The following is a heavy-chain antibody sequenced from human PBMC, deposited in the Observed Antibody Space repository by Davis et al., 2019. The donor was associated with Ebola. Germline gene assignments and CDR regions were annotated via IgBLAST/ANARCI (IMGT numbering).Heavy chain of an antibody. D-gene: IGHD6-6*01. CDR1: GGSISSHY. V-gene: IGHV4-59*11. CDR3: ARVAAARPGY. Sequence: MPSETLSLTCTVSGGSISSHYWSWIRQPPGKGLEWIGYIYYSGSTNYNPSLKSRVTISVDTSKNQFSLKLSSVTAADTAVYYCARVAAARPGYWGQGTLVTVSS. CDR2: IYYSGST. J-gene: IGHJ4*02.